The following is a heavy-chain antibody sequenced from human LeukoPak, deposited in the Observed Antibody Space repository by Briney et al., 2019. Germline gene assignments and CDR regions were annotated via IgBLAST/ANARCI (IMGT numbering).Heavy chain of an antibody. D-gene: IGHD1-1*01. CDR3: ARDFETGTTGLSFDY. Sequence: GGSLRLSCAASGFTFSSYAMHWLRQAPGKGLEWVAVISYDGSNKYYADSVKGRFTISRDNSKNTLYLQMNSLRAEDTAVYYCARDFETGTTGLSFDYWGQGTLVTVSS. CDR2: ISYDGSNK. J-gene: IGHJ4*02. CDR1: GFTFSSYA. V-gene: IGHV3-30-3*01.